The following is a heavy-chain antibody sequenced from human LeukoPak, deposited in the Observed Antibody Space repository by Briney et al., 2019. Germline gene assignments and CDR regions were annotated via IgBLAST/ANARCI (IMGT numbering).Heavy chain of an antibody. D-gene: IGHD6-13*01. Sequence: ASVKVSCKASGYTFTSYGISWVRQAPGQGLEWMGWMNPNSGNTGYAQKFQGRVTITRSTSISTAYMELSSLRSEDTAVYYCARGGIAAYYYYYYMDVWGKGTTVTVSS. CDR3: ARGGIAAYYYYYYMDV. CDR2: MNPNSGNT. J-gene: IGHJ6*03. V-gene: IGHV1-8*03. CDR1: GYTFTSYG.